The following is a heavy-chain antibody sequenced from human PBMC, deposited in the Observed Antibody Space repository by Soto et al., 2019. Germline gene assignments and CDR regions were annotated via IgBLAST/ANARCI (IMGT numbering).Heavy chain of an antibody. Sequence: PGESLKISCKGSGYSFTSYWISWVRQMPGKGLEWMGRIDPSDSDTRYSPSFQGQVIISADKSITTAYLQWRSLKASDTAIYYCVRRRSWGSSVGDMDAWGQGTTVTVSS. J-gene: IGHJ6*02. CDR2: IDPSDSDT. D-gene: IGHD3-16*01. V-gene: IGHV5-51*01. CDR1: GYSFTSYW. CDR3: VRRRSWGSSVGDMDA.